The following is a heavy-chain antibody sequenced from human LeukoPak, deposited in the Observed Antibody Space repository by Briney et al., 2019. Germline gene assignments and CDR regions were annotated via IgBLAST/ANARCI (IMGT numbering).Heavy chain of an antibody. CDR1: GYTFTSYG. CDR3: ARDSDSETGRYAFDI. V-gene: IGHV1-69*05. D-gene: IGHD3-9*01. CDR2: IIPIFGTA. Sequence: SVKVSCKASGYTFTSYGISWVRQAPGQGLEWMGGIIPIFGTANYAQKFQGRVTITTDESTSTAYMELSSLRSEDTAVYYCARDSDSETGRYAFDIWGQGTMVTVSS. J-gene: IGHJ3*02.